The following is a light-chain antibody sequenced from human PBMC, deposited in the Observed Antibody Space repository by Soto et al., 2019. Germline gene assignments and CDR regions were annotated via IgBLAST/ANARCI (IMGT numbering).Light chain of an antibody. J-gene: IGKJ1*01. V-gene: IGKV3D-20*01. CDR2: DAS. Sequence: EIVLTQSPGTLSLSPGERATLSCRASQSVSNNYLAWYQQKPGLAPRLLIYDASYRANGIPDRFSGSGSGTDFTLTISRLEPEDFVVYYCQQYGSSSWTFGQGTKVDI. CDR1: QSVSNNY. CDR3: QQYGSSSWT.